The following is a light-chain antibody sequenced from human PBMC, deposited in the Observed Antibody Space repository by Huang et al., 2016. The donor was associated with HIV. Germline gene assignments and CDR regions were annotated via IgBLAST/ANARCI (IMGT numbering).Light chain of an antibody. CDR1: QSIAKY. J-gene: IGKJ1*01. V-gene: IGKV1-39*01. CDR3: QHSYETPCT. CDR2: GAS. Sequence: DIQMTQSPSSLSASVGGRLTITCRASQSIAKYLNWYQQKPWKAPNFLISGASRVESGVPSRFNGSGSGTEFTLTISSLQPEDFATYFCQHSYETPCTFAQGTKVEIK.